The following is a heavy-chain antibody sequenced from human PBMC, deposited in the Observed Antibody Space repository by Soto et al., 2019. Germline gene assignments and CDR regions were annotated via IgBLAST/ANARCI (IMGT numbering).Heavy chain of an antibody. D-gene: IGHD1-26*01. Sequence: QVQLVQSGAEVKKPGSSVKVSCKASGGTFSSYTISWVRQAPGQGLEWMGRIIPILGIANYAQKFQGSVTIPADKSPTPVYVELSSLGSDDTAVYYCARELGSSWDYWGQGTLVTVSS. V-gene: IGHV1-69*08. CDR1: GGTFSSYT. CDR3: ARELGSSWDY. J-gene: IGHJ4*02. CDR2: IIPILGIA.